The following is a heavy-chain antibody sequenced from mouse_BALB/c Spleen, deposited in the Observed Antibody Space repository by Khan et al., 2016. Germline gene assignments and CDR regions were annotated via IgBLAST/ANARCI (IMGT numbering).Heavy chain of an antibody. Sequence: VQLKESGPELVKPGASVKMSCKASGYTFTSYVMHWVKQKPGQGLEWIGYINPYNDGTKYNEKFKVKATLTSDKSSSTAYMELSSLTSEDSAVYCGVRRDYRYDGTVFAYWGQGTLVTVSA. CDR1: GYTFTSYV. CDR3: VRRDYRYDGTVFAY. D-gene: IGHD2-14*01. V-gene: IGHV1S136*01. CDR2: INPYNDGT. J-gene: IGHJ3*01.